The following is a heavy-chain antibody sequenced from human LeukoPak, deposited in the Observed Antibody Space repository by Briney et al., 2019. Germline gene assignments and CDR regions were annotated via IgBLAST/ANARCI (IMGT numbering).Heavy chain of an antibody. V-gene: IGHV3-48*02. D-gene: IGHD4-23*01. Sequence: GGSRRFSGAASGFTFSSHSMNWVGQAPGKGLEWVSYISSSSSTTYYADSVKGRFTISRDNAKNSLYLQMNSLTDEDTAVYYCARLSTVATPGFDYWGQGTLVTVSS. CDR3: ARLSTVATPGFDY. J-gene: IGHJ4*02. CDR1: GFTFSSHS. CDR2: ISSSSSTT.